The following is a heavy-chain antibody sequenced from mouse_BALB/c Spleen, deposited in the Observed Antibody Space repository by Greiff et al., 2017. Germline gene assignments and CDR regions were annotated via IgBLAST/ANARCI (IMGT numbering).Heavy chain of an antibody. V-gene: IGHV5-17*02. CDR1: GFTFSSFG. J-gene: IGHJ4*01. CDR3: ARGDYGDYYYAMDY. Sequence: EVKLMESGGGLVQPGGSRKLSCAASGFTFSSFGMHWVRQAPEKGLEWVAYISSGSSTIYYADTVKGRFTISRDNPKNTLFLQMTSLRSEDTAMYYCARGDYGDYYYAMDYWGQGTSVTVSS. CDR2: ISSGSSTI. D-gene: IGHD2-4*01.